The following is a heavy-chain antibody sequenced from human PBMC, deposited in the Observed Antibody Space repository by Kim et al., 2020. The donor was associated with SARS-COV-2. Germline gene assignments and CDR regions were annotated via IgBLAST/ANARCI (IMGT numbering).Heavy chain of an antibody. D-gene: IGHD1-1*01. Sequence: GGSLRLSCAASGFTFGDYAMHWVRQAPGKGLEWVSGISWNSGSIGYADSVKGRLTISRDNAKNSLYLQMNSLRAEDTALYYCAKAHGAAGTEEGYYFDYWGQGTLVTVSS. CDR1: GFTFGDYA. CDR2: ISWNSGSI. V-gene: IGHV3-9*01. J-gene: IGHJ4*02. CDR3: AKAHGAAGTEEGYYFDY.